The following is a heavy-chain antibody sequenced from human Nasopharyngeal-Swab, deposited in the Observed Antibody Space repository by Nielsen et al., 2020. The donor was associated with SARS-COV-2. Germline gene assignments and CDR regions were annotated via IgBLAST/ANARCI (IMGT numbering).Heavy chain of an antibody. Sequence: GESLKISCAASGSTFSGYAMTWVRQAPGKGLEWVSTFYSGGSSTFYAEPVKGRFTISRDNAKNTLYLQTNSLRVEDTAEYYCALSRDYGTFNYWGQGTLVTVSS. V-gene: IGHV3-23*03. D-gene: IGHD4-17*01. J-gene: IGHJ4*02. CDR2: FYSGGSST. CDR1: GSTFSGYA. CDR3: ALSRDYGTFNY.